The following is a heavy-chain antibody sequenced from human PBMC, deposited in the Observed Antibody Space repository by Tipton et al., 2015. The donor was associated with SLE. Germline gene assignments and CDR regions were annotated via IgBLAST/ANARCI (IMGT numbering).Heavy chain of an antibody. CDR3: AKGGYCGDDCYSMGIFAR. CDR2: IKQDGSEK. Sequence: SLRLSCEASTITFSVYWMSWVRQAPGKGLEWVANIKQDGSEKNYVDSVKGRFTISRDNAKNSLYLQMNSLRAEDTAVYFCAKGGYCGDDCYSMGIFARWGQGSLVTVSS. J-gene: IGHJ5*02. CDR1: TITFSVYW. V-gene: IGHV3-7*01. D-gene: IGHD2-21*01.